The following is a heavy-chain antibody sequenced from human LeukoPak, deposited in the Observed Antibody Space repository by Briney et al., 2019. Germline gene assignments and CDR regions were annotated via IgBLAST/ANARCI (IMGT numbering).Heavy chain of an antibody. D-gene: IGHD2-15*01. CDR1: GFTLSSYA. J-gene: IGHJ4*02. CDR3: AKAPVTTCRGAFCYPFDY. Sequence: GGSLRLSCAASGFTLSSYAMSWVRQAPGKGLEWVSAISDTGNTYHADSVKGRFTISRDSSKNTLFLQMNRLRPEDAAVYYCAKAPVTTCRGAFCYPFDYWGLGTLVAVSS. CDR2: ISDTGNT. V-gene: IGHV3-23*01.